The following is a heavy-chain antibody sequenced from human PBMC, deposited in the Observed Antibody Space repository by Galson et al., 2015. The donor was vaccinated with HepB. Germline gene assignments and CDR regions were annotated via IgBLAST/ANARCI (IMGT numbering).Heavy chain of an antibody. Sequence: QVQLQESGPGLVKPSETLSLTCAVYGGSFSGYYWSWIRQPPGKGLEWIGEINHSGSTNYNPSLKSRVTISVDTSKNQFSLKLSSVPAADTAVYYCARQPVTIFGVVIILDAFDIWGQGTMVTVSS. V-gene: IGHV4-34*01. CDR3: ARQPVTIFGVVIILDAFDI. D-gene: IGHD3-3*01. J-gene: IGHJ3*02. CDR1: GGSFSGYY. CDR2: INHSGST.